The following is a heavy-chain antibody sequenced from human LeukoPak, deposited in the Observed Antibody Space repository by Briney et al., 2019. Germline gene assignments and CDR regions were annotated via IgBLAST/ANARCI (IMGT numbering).Heavy chain of an antibody. CDR1: GVTFSGCA. D-gene: IGHD6-13*01. CDR2: IGSKAFNYAT. Sequence: GGSLRLSCTASGVTFSGCAVHWVRQAPGKGLEGVGRIGSKAFNYATVYAASVEGRFSISRDDSKHTAFLQMNSLKTEDTAVYYCTRHLDGIAAYDYWGQGSLVTVSS. J-gene: IGHJ4*02. V-gene: IGHV3-73*01. CDR3: TRHLDGIAAYDY.